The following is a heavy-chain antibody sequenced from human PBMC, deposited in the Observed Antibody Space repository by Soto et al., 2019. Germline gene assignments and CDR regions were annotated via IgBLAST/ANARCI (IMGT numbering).Heavy chain of an antibody. V-gene: IGHV1-2*02. CDR2: TNPSNGGT. D-gene: IGHD3-16*01. CDR3: AREVGGGRQYYFDS. CDR1: GYTFTDYY. J-gene: IGHJ4*02. Sequence: ASVKVSCKASGYTFTDYYIHWVRQAPGQGLEWMGWTNPSNGGTNYAQKFQGRVTMTRDTSLSIAYMELTTLRSDDTAVFYCAREVGGGRQYYFDSWGLGTLVTVSS.